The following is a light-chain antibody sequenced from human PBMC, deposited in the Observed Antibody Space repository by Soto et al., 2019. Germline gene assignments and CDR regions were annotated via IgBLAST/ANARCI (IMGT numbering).Light chain of an antibody. CDR3: QQYNNWPPLT. V-gene: IGKV3-15*01. Sequence: EIVLTQSPATLSLSPGDRTTLSCRASQSVSSSLARYQQKPVQAPRLLIYGASTRATGIPARFSGSGSGTEFTLTISSLQSEDFAVYYCQQYNNWPPLTFGGGTKVDIK. CDR2: GAS. CDR1: QSVSSS. J-gene: IGKJ4*01.